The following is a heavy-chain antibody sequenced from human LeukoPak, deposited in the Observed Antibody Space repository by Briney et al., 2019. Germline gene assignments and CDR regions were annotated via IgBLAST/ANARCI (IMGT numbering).Heavy chain of an antibody. J-gene: IGHJ6*02. V-gene: IGHV3-53*01. D-gene: IGHD3-10*01. Sequence: PGGSLRLSCAASGFTFSTYAMSWVRQAPGKGLEWVSVIYSGGSTYYADSVKGRFTISRDNSKNTLYLQMNSLRAEDTAVYYCARDRIWFPRPYGMDVWGQGTTVTVSS. CDR3: ARDRIWFPRPYGMDV. CDR2: IYSGGST. CDR1: GFTFSTYA.